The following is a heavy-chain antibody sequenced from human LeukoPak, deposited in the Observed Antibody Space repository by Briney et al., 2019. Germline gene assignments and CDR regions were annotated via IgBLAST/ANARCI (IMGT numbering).Heavy chain of an antibody. CDR1: GYTFTSYD. D-gene: IGHD1-14*01. CDR2: MNPNSGNT. V-gene: IGHV1-8*01. J-gene: IGHJ3*02. CDR3: ARTPRNRSYTKARRIIDAFDI. Sequence: ASVKVSCKASGYTFTSYDINWVRQATGQGLEWMGWMNPNSGNTGYAQKFQGRVTMTRNTSISTAYMELSSLRSEDTAVYYCARTPRNRSYTKARRIIDAFDIWGQGTMVTVTS.